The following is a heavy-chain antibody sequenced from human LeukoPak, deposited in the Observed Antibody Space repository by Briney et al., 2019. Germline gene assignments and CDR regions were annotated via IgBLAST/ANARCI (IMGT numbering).Heavy chain of an antibody. CDR1: GFTFSSYW. CDR3: AREGTITAYNFDY. Sequence: GGSLRLSCAASGFTFSSYWMSWVRQAPGKGLEWVANIKYDESEKYYVDSVEGRFTISRDNAKKSLYLQMNGLRAEDTAVYYCAREGTITAYNFDYWGQGTLVTVSS. J-gene: IGHJ4*02. CDR2: IKYDESEK. D-gene: IGHD5-12*01. V-gene: IGHV3-7*05.